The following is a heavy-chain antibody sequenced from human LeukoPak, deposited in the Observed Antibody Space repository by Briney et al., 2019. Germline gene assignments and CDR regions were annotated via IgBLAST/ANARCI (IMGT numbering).Heavy chain of an antibody. V-gene: IGHV4-59*01. Sequence: SETLSLTCTVSGGSISSYYWSWIRQPPGKGLEWIGYIYYSGSTNYNSSLKSRVTMSVDTSKNQFSLKLSSATAADTAVYYCAGGYCSGGTCYRTFFDYWGQGTLVTVSS. CDR1: GGSISSYY. CDR2: IYYSGST. CDR3: AGGYCSGGTCYRTFFDY. J-gene: IGHJ4*02. D-gene: IGHD2-15*01.